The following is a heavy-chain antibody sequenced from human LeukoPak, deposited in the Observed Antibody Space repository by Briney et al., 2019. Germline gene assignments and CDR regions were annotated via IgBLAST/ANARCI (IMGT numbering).Heavy chain of an antibody. CDR3: ASYTRAGSGIYYYMDV. Sequence: ASVKVSCKASGYTFTGYYMHWVRQAPGQGLEWMGWINPNSGGTNYAQKFQGRVTMTRDTSISTAYMELSSLRSEDTAVYYCASYTRAGSGIYYYMDVWGKGTTVTVSS. CDR1: GYTFTGYY. CDR2: INPNSGGT. V-gene: IGHV1-2*02. D-gene: IGHD3-10*01. J-gene: IGHJ6*03.